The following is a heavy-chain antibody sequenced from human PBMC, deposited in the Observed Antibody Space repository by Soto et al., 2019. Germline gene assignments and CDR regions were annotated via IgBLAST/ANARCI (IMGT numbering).Heavy chain of an antibody. CDR2: LSTSGRT. V-gene: IGHV4-4*07. J-gene: IGHJ2*01. CDR3: ATGMGRYFDI. CDR1: GDSIGNFY. Sequence: NPSETLSLTCTVSGDSIGNFYWSWIRQPAGKGLESIGRLSTSGRTNYSPSLQSRVTMSLDTSKNRFSLRLTSVSAADTAVYFCATGMGRYFDIWGRGTLVTV. D-gene: IGHD2-8*01.